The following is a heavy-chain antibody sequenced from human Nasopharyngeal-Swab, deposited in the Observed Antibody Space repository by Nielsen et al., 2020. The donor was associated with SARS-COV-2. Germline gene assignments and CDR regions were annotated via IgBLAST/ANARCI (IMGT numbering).Heavy chain of an antibody. CDR3: AKDGMVRGAFDI. J-gene: IGHJ3*02. CDR1: GFTFSSYA. D-gene: IGHD5-18*01. Sequence: GGSLRLSCEASGFTFSSYAMSWVRQAPGKGLEWVSAISGSGGSTYYADSVKGRFTISRDNSKNTLYLQMNSLRAEDTAVYYCAKDGMVRGAFDIWGQGTMVTVSS. CDR2: ISGSGGST. V-gene: IGHV3-23*01.